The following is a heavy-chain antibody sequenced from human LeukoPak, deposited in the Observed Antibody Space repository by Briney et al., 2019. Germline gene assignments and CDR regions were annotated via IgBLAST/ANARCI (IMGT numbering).Heavy chain of an antibody. D-gene: IGHD5-12*01. Sequence: SETLSLTCTVSGDSISSYYWSWIRQPPGKGLEWIGYIYYSGSTNYNPSLKSRVTISVDTSKNQFSLKLSSVTAADTAVYYCASTRGYSGYDFDYWGQGTLVTVSS. CDR1: GDSISSYY. CDR2: IYYSGST. V-gene: IGHV4-59*01. CDR3: ASTRGYSGYDFDY. J-gene: IGHJ4*02.